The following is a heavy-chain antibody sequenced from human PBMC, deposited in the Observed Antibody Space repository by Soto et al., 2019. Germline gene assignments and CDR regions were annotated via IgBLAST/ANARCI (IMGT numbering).Heavy chain of an antibody. V-gene: IGHV1-69*13. CDR3: ARGAGTCSSTSCPYYYYGMDV. D-gene: IGHD2-2*01. CDR1: GGTYSIYA. J-gene: IGHJ6*02. Sequence: ASVKLSCKASGGTYSIYAISWVRQAPGQGLEWMGGIIPIFGTANYAQKFQGRVTITADESTSTAYMELSSLRSEDTAVYYCARGAGTCSSTSCPYYYYGMDVWGQGTTVTVSS. CDR2: IIPIFGTA.